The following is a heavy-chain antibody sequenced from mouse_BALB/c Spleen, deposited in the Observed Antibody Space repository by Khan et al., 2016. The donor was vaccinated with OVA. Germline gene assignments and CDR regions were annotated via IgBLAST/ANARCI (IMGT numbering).Heavy chain of an antibody. CDR3: ARSRWLHSFFMDY. D-gene: IGHD2-3*01. J-gene: IGHJ4*01. V-gene: IGHV8-12*01. CDR2: IYWDDDK. Sequence: QVTLKESGPGILQPSQTLSLTCSFSGFSLSSSGMGVSWIRQPSGKGLEWLAHIYWDDDKRYNQSLKSCLTVSKDTSRNQVFLNSTYVDTADTSISCFARSRWLHSFFMDYWGQGTSVIVSS. CDR1: GFSLSSSGMG.